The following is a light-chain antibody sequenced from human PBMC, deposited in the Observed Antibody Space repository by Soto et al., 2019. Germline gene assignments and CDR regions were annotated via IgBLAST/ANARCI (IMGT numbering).Light chain of an antibody. J-gene: IGLJ2*01. CDR2: EVT. CDR1: SSDVGGYNY. CDR3: CSYTSISTSAV. Sequence: QSALTQPASVSGSPGQSITISCTGTSSDVGGYNYVSWYQQHPGRAPKLLIYEVTNRPSGVCNRFSGSKSGNTASLTISGLQAEDEADYYCCSYTSISTSAVFGGGTKVTVL. V-gene: IGLV2-14*01.